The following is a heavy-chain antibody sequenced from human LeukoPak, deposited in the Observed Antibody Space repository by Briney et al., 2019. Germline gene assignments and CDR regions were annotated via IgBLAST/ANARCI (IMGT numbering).Heavy chain of an antibody. Sequence: SSAKVSCKASGCTFSSYAISWVRQAPGQGLEWMGRIIPIFGTANYAQKFQGRVTITTDESTSTAYMELSSMRSEDTAVYYCARDKLVTYSYGSGSHNSDWAQGTLVSVSS. D-gene: IGHD3-10*01. CDR2: IIPIFGTA. CDR3: ARDKLVTYSYGSGSHNSD. J-gene: IGHJ4*02. CDR1: GCTFSSYA. V-gene: IGHV1-69*05.